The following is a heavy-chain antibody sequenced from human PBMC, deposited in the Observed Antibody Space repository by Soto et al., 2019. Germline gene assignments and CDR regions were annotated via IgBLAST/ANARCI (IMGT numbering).Heavy chain of an antibody. CDR1: GGSISSYY. Sequence: PSETLSLTCTVSGGSISSYYWSWIRQPPGKGLEWIGYIYYSGSTNYNPSLKRRLTISVDTTKNQFSLKLSSVTAADTAVYYCARSYYDVSTGHHSYGMAVWGQGTTVAVS. CDR3: ARSYYDVSTGHHSYGMAV. CDR2: IYYSGST. D-gene: IGHD3-9*01. J-gene: IGHJ6*02. V-gene: IGHV4-59*01.